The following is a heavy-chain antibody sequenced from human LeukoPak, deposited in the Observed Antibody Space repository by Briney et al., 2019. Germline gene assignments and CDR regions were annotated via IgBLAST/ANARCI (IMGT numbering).Heavy chain of an antibody. Sequence: SVKVSCKASGGTFSGYTISWVRQAPGQGLEWMGRIIPILGIANYAQKFQGRVTITADKSTSTGYMELSSLRSEDTAVYYCATGRRSSGWYFFCDYWGQGTLVTVSS. V-gene: IGHV1-69*02. CDR2: IIPILGIA. D-gene: IGHD6-19*01. CDR1: GGTFSGYT. J-gene: IGHJ4*02. CDR3: ATGRRSSGWYFFCDY.